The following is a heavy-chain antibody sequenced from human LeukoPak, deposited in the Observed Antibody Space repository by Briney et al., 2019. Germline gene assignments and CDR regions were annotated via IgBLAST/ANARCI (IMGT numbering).Heavy chain of an antibody. CDR3: AKDLSLSLTGTTSYPFDI. CDR2: FSGSGSGDNT. CDR1: GFTFRSYA. Sequence: GGSLRLSCAASGFTFRSYAMSWVRQAPGKGLEWVSAFSGSGSGDNTYYAESVKGRFTISRDNSKNTLYLQMNSLRAEDTALYYCAKDLSLSLTGTTSYPFDIWGQGTLVTVSS. D-gene: IGHD1-20*01. J-gene: IGHJ3*02. V-gene: IGHV3-23*01.